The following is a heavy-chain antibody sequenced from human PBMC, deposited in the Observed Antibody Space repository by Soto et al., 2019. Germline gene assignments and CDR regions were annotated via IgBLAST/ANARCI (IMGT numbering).Heavy chain of an antibody. Sequence: GGSLRLSCAASGFTFSNAWMNWVRQAPGKGLEWVGRIKSKTDGGTTDYAAPVKGRFTISRDDSKNTLYLQMNSLKTEDTAVYYCTTGLGNRYSSSWYEYYYYYGMDVWGQGTTVTVSS. D-gene: IGHD6-13*01. CDR2: IKSKTDGGTT. V-gene: IGHV3-15*07. CDR1: GFTFSNAW. J-gene: IGHJ6*02. CDR3: TTGLGNRYSSSWYEYYYYYGMDV.